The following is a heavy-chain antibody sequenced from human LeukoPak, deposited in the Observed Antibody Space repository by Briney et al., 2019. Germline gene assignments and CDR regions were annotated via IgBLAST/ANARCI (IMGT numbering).Heavy chain of an antibody. CDR1: GFTVGSTY. D-gene: IGHD1-26*01. CDR3: ATSLDLDSVGAFDY. CDR2: IYSGGST. J-gene: IGHJ4*02. V-gene: IGHV3-66*01. Sequence: QSGGSLRLSCAASGFTVGSTYMSWVRQAPGKGLEWVSLIYSGGSTYYADSVKGSFTISRNSFKNTLYLQMNSLRDEDTAVYYCATSLDLDSVGAFDYWGQGTLVTVSS.